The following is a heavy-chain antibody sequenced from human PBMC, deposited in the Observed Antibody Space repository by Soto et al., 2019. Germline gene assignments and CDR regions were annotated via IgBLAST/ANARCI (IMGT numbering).Heavy chain of an antibody. CDR1: GGSISSGGYS. J-gene: IGHJ5*02. D-gene: IGHD3-10*01. Sequence: SETLSLTCAVSGGSISSGGYSWSWIRQPPGKGLEWIGYIYHSGSTYYNPSLKSRVTISVDRSKNQFSLKLSSVTAADTAVYYCARGRGELLRSSWFDPWGQGTLVTAPQ. V-gene: IGHV4-30-2*01. CDR3: ARGRGELLRSSWFDP. CDR2: IYHSGST.